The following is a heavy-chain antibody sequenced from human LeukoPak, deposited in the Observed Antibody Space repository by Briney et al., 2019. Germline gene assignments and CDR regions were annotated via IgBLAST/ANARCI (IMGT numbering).Heavy chain of an antibody. CDR1: GFSFSGHW. Sequence: GGSLRLSCTASGFSFSGHWMHWARHLPGKGLVWVSRISPTGSTTSYADSVKGRFTVSRDNAKNTLYLQVNNLRAEDTAVYYCAKGPWDLGTFDYWGQGTLVTVSS. D-gene: IGHD1-26*01. CDR2: ISPTGSTT. CDR3: AKGPWDLGTFDY. V-gene: IGHV3-74*01. J-gene: IGHJ4*02.